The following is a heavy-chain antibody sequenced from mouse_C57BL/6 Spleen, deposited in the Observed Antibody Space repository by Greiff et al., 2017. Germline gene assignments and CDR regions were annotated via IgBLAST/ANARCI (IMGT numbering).Heavy chain of an antibody. CDR2: INPNNGGT. D-gene: IGHD1-1*01. CDR3: ASRGYYGSVFDY. J-gene: IGHJ2*01. V-gene: IGHV1-18*01. CDR1: GYTFTDYN. Sequence: VQLQQSGPELVKPGASVKISCKASGYTFTDYNMDWVKQSHGKSLEWIGDINPNNGGTNYNQKFKGKATLTVDTSSSTAYMELRSLTSEDTAVYYCASRGYYGSVFDYWGQGTTLTVSS.